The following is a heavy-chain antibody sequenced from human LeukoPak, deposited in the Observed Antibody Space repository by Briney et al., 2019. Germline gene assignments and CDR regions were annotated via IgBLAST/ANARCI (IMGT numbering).Heavy chain of an antibody. V-gene: IGHV3-33*01. Sequence: PGGSLRLSCAASGFTFSSYGMHWVRQAPGKGLEWVAVIWYDGSNKHYADSVKGRFTISRDNSKNTLYLQMNSLRAEDTAVYYCARDSDTAMVDYWGQGTLVTVSS. CDR1: GFTFSSYG. D-gene: IGHD5-18*01. J-gene: IGHJ4*02. CDR2: IWYDGSNK. CDR3: ARDSDTAMVDY.